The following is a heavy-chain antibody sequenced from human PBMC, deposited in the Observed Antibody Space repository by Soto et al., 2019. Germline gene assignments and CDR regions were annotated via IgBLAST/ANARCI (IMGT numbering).Heavy chain of an antibody. CDR1: GDSMSTNY. CDR2: VHYTVGA. V-gene: IGHV4-59*01. J-gene: IGHJ4*02. D-gene: IGHD2-15*01. CDR3: ASGRGDARGTRFDY. Sequence: VQLQEPGPGVVKLSETLSLTCTVFGDSMSTNYWTWCRQPPGKGLEWIAYVHYTVGATYNPSLKRRVTISVDTSKNPISLKVSAVTAADTAVYYCASGRGDARGTRFDYWGQGTLVTVSS.